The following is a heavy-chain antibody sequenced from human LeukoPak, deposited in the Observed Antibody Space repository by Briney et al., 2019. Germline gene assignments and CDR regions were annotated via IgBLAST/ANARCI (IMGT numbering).Heavy chain of an antibody. CDR3: AREVNEPASTDAFDI. CDR2: IFYSGTA. J-gene: IGHJ3*02. Sequence: SETLSLTCTVSGGSIASDNYFWSWIRQHPEKGLEWICYIFYSGTAYYNPSLKSRVTIQVDTSKNQFSLKLNSVIAADTAVYYCAREVNEPASTDAFDIWGQGTMVTVSS. CDR1: GGSIASDNYF. V-gene: IGHV4-31*03. D-gene: IGHD6-13*01.